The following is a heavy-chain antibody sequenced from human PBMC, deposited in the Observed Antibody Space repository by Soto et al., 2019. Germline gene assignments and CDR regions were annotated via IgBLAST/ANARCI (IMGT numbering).Heavy chain of an antibody. Sequence: PGGSLRLSCAASVFTFSSYSMHWVRQGPGKGLEWVAVISCDGSNKYYADSVKGRFTISRDNSKNKLYLQMNSLRAEGTAVYCCERKATTEDHFDDWGQGTVVTFSS. CDR2: ISCDGSNK. CDR1: VFTFSSYS. J-gene: IGHJ4*02. V-gene: IGHV3-30-3*01. CDR3: ERKATTEDHFDD. D-gene: IGHD4-17*01.